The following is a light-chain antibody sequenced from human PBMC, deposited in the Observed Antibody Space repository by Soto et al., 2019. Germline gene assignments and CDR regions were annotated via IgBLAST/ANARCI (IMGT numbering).Light chain of an antibody. J-gene: IGKJ1*01. CDR3: LQDYNHPLT. Sequence: AIQMTQSPSSLSASVGDRVTITCRASQGIKNDLGWYQQKPGKAPKLLIYAASSLQSGVPSRFSGSGSGTDFTLTISSLQPDDFATYYCLQDYNHPLTFGQGTKVEIK. V-gene: IGKV1-6*01. CDR2: AAS. CDR1: QGIKND.